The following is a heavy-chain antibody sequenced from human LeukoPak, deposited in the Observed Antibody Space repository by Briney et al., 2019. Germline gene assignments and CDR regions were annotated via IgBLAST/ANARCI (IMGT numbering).Heavy chain of an antibody. CDR2: MHPRGST. D-gene: IGHD6-13*01. J-gene: IGHJ4*02. CDR1: GGSISSYY. CDR3: ARDRAAAAQFDY. Sequence: SETLSLTCTVSGGSISSYYWSWIRQPAGKGLEWIGRMHPRGSTHYNPSLKSRVTMSVDTSMNQFSLKLTSATAADTAVYYCARDRAAAAQFDYWGQGTLVTVSS. V-gene: IGHV4-4*07.